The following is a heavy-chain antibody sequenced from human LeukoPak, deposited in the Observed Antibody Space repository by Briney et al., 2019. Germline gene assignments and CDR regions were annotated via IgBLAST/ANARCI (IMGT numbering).Heavy chain of an antibody. CDR3: ARGGDDY. V-gene: IGHV3-74*01. CDR1: GFTFSSVW. D-gene: IGHD2-21*01. CDR2: INPDGSTT. J-gene: IGHJ4*02. Sequence: PGGSLRLSCAASGFTFSSVWMYWVRQAPGKGPQWVSIINPDGSTTGYADSVKGRFTISRDNAKNMLYLQRNNLRTEDTAMYICARGGDDYWGQGTLVTVSS.